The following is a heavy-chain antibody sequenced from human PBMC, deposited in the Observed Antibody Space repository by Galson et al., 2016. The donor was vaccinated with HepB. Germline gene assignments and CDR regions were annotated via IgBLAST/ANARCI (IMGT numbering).Heavy chain of an antibody. J-gene: IGHJ4*02. CDR2: ISGSGAST. Sequence: SLRLSCAASGFTFSNYDMSWVRQAPGRGLELVSGISGSGASTTYADSVKGRFTISRDNSKNALHLQMNSLRAEDTAMYFCARHFSGSYLGQGTLVTVSS. V-gene: IGHV3-23*01. CDR1: GFTFSNYD. CDR3: ARHFSGSY. D-gene: IGHD3-22*01.